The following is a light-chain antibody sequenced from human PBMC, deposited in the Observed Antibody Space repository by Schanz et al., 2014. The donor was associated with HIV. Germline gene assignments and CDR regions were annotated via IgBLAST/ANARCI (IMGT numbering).Light chain of an antibody. CDR3: CSYGGSNTFVI. V-gene: IGLV2-23*03. CDR2: EGN. Sequence: QSVLTQPASVSGSPGQSITISCTATSSDVANYNLVSWYQQRPGKVPKLLIYEGNKRPSGVSNRFSGSKSGNTASLTISGLQAEDEADYYCCSYGGSNTFVIFGGGTKLTVL. CDR1: SSDVANYNL. J-gene: IGLJ2*01.